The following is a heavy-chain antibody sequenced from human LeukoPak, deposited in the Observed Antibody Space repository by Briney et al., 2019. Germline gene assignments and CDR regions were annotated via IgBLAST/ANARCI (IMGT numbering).Heavy chain of an antibody. Sequence: SETLSLTCTVSGGSTSSYYWSWIRQPPGEGLEWIRYVYYGGNTIYNPSLRSRVSISVDTSKNQFSLKLTSVTAADTAVYYCARTTSSGYYTLFDFWGQGTLVTISS. D-gene: IGHD3-3*01. CDR3: ARTTSSGYYTLFDF. CDR1: GGSTSSYY. V-gene: IGHV4-59*12. CDR2: VYYGGNT. J-gene: IGHJ4*02.